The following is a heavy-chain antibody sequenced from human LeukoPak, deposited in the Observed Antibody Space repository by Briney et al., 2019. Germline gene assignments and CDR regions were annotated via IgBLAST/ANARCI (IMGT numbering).Heavy chain of an antibody. Sequence: GGSLRLSCAASGFSFSDYYMSWIRQAPGKGLEWLSYMSSSVDTIYYADSVKGRFTIARANTNNSMLLQMNRLRAEDTAVYYCARARYKDPGFDYWGQGTLVTVSS. CDR3: ARARYKDPGFDY. V-gene: IGHV3-11*04. CDR2: MSSSVDTI. J-gene: IGHJ4*02. CDR1: GFSFSDYY. D-gene: IGHD1-14*01.